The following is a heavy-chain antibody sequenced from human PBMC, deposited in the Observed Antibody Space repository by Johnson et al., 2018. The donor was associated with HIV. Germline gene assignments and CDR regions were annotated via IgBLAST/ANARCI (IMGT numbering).Heavy chain of an antibody. D-gene: IGHD2-2*01. V-gene: IGHV3-7*05. CDR3: ARGGLGYQNIHDPFDI. CDR2: IRQDGSEK. CDR1: GFIFSSYW. J-gene: IGHJ3*02. Sequence: VQLVESGGGLVQPGGSLRLSCAASGFIFSSYWMTWVRQAPGKGLEWVASIRQDGSEKYFVDSVKGRFTISRDNAKNSLYLQMNSLRAEDTALYFCARGGLGYQNIHDPFDIWGQGTMVTVSS.